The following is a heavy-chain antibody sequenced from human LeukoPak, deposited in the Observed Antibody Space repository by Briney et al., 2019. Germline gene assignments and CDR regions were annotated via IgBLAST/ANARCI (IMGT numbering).Heavy chain of an antibody. J-gene: IGHJ4*02. V-gene: IGHV1-2*02. CDR1: GHIFTGSY. Sequence: ASLKVSCKASGHIFTGSYIQCVRQAPGQRLLWMGWINPNRGDTYSAQKFRGRVTMTRDTSITTVYVDLSRLRSDDTAMYYCAAGLYNTYPEDYWGQGTLVTVSS. CDR3: AAGLYNTYPEDY. D-gene: IGHD1-14*01. CDR2: INPNRGDT.